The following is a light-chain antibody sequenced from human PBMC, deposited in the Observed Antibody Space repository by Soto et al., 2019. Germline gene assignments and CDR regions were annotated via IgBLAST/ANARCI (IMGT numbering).Light chain of an antibody. Sequence: QSALTQPASVSGSPGQSITISCTVTSSDIGSYNYVAWYQQFPGKTPKLIIYEVRNRPSGVSFRFSGSKSGNTASLTISGLQAEDEADYYCGTWDSSLSVLYVFGTGTKVTVL. CDR1: SSDIGSYNY. CDR2: EVR. V-gene: IGLV2-14*01. J-gene: IGLJ1*01. CDR3: GTWDSSLSVLYV.